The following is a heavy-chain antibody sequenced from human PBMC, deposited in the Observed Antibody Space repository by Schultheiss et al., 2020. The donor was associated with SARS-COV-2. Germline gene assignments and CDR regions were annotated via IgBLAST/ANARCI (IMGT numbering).Heavy chain of an antibody. CDR1: GGTFSSYA. D-gene: IGHD3-10*02. Sequence: ASVKVSCKASGGTFSSYAISWVRQAPGQGLEWMGGIIPNSGGTNYAQKFQGRVTMTRDTSISTAYMELSRLRSDDTAVYYCARDCSGSGSVCYWGQGTLVTVSS. J-gene: IGHJ4*02. CDR3: ARDCSGSGSVCY. CDR2: IIPNSGGT. V-gene: IGHV1-2*02.